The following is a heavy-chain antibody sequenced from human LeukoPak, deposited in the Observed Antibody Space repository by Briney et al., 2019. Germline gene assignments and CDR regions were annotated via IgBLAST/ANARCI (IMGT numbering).Heavy chain of an antibody. CDR2: INPNSGGT. Sequence: ASVKASCKASGYNFTGYYIHWVRQAPGQGLEWMGWINPNSGGTNYAQKFQGRVTMTRDTSINTAYMELSRLRSDDTAVYYCARQTYSYVPMDYWGQGTLVTVSS. CDR3: ARQTYSYVPMDY. D-gene: IGHD5-18*01. J-gene: IGHJ4*02. CDR1: GYNFTGYY. V-gene: IGHV1-2*02.